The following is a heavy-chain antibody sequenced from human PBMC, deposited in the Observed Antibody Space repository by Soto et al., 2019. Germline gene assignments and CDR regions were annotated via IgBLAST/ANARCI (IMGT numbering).Heavy chain of an antibody. V-gene: IGHV3-66*01. CDR3: ARDFVVGSNGGRYYYYGMD. CDR2: IYSGGST. CDR1: GFTVSSNY. J-gene: IGHJ6*01. Sequence: GVSLRLSCVASGFTVSSNYMSWVRQATGKGLEWVSLIYSGGSTYYADAVKGRFTISRDNSKNTLYLQMNSLRAEDTAVYYCARDFVVGSNGGRYYYYGMD. D-gene: IGHD2-2*01.